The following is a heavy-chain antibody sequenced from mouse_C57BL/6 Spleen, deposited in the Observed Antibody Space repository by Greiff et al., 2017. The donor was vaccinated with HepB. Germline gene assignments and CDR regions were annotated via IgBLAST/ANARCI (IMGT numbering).Heavy chain of an antibody. D-gene: IGHD2-4*01. Sequence: VQLQQSGPGLVAPSQSLSITCTVSGFSFTSYAISWVRQPPGKGLEWLGVIWTGGGTNYNSALKSRLSISKDNSKSQVFLKMNSLQTDDTARYYCARIYYDYDNAMDYWGQGTSVTVSS. CDR1: GFSFTSYA. CDR2: IWTGGGT. CDR3: ARIYYDYDNAMDY. V-gene: IGHV2-9-1*01. J-gene: IGHJ4*01.